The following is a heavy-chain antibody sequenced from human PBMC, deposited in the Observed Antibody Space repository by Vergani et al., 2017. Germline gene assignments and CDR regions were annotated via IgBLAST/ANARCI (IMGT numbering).Heavy chain of an antibody. CDR2: IYMNGNT. Sequence: QVQLQESGPGLVKPSETLFLTCTVSGGSISSYYWSWIRQPAGKGLEWIGRIYMNGNTNYNPSLKSRVAVSVDTSKNQFSLKLTSVTAADTAIYYCARMTNCSGTTCTGAFDLWGQGTMVTVSA. D-gene: IGHD2-2*01. CDR1: GGSISSYY. CDR3: ARMTNCSGTTCTGAFDL. J-gene: IGHJ3*01. V-gene: IGHV4-4*07.